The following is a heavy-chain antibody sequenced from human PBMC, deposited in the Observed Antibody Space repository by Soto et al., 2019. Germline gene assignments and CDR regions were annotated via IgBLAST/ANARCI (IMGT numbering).Heavy chain of an antibody. J-gene: IGHJ6*02. CDR3: ARDLRYFDWLLYSDGMDV. CDR1: GGSISSGDYY. D-gene: IGHD3-9*01. Sequence: SETLSLTCTVSGGSISSGDYYWSWIRRPPGKGLEWIGYIYYSGSTYYNPSLKSRVTISVDTSKNQFSLKLSSVTAADTAVYYCARDLRYFDWLLYSDGMDVWGQGTTVTVSS. CDR2: IYYSGST. V-gene: IGHV4-30-4*01.